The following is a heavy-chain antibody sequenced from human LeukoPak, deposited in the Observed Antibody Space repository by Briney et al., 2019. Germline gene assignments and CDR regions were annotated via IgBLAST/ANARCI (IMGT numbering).Heavy chain of an antibody. J-gene: IGHJ6*03. CDR1: GGAFSSYA. CDR2: IIPIFGTA. Sequence: SVKVSCEASGGAFSSYAISWVRQAPGQGLEWMGRIIPIFGTANYAQKFQGRVTITTDESTSTAYMELSSLRSEDTAVYYCAGGYAYYYYYYMDVWGKGTTVTVSS. D-gene: IGHD5-12*01. V-gene: IGHV1-69*05. CDR3: AGGYAYYYYYYMDV.